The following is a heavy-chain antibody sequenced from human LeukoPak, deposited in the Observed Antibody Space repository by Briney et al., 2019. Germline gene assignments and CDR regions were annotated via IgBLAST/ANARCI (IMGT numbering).Heavy chain of an antibody. J-gene: IGHJ4*02. CDR1: GGSFSGYY. CDR2: INHSGST. D-gene: IGHD3-10*01. Sequence: PSETLSLTCAVYGGSFSGYYWSWIRQPPGKGLEWIGEINHSGSTNYNPSLKGRVTISVGTSKNQFSLKLSSVTAADTAVYYCAKDPFPSMVRGIALDYWGQGTLVTVSS. V-gene: IGHV4-34*01. CDR3: AKDPFPSMVRGIALDY.